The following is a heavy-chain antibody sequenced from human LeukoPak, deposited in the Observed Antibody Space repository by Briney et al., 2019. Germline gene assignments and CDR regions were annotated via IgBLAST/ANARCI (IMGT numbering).Heavy chain of an antibody. Sequence: GGSLRLSCAASGFTFSSYGMHWVRQAPGKGLEWVAVISYDGSNKYYADSVKGRFTISRDNSKNTLYLQMNSLRAEDTAVYYCAKARGKLLFDIWGQRTMVTVSS. CDR1: GFTFSSYG. CDR2: ISYDGSNK. CDR3: AKARGKLLFDI. D-gene: IGHD1-7*01. V-gene: IGHV3-30*18. J-gene: IGHJ3*02.